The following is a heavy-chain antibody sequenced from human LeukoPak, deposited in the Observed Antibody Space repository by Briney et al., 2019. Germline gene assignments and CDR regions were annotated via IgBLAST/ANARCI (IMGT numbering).Heavy chain of an antibody. CDR3: AKYHYGYSSSWWSAFDY. CDR1: GFTFSSYW. Sequence: GGSLRLSCAASGFTFSSYWMSWVRQAPGKGLEWVANIKQDGSEKYYVDSVKGRFTISRDNSKNTLYLQMNSLRAEDTAVYYCAKYHYGYSSSWWSAFDYWGQGTLVTVSS. V-gene: IGHV3-7*03. CDR2: IKQDGSEK. D-gene: IGHD6-13*01. J-gene: IGHJ4*02.